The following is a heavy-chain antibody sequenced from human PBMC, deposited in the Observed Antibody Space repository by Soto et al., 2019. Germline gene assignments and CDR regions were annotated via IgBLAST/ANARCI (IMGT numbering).Heavy chain of an antibody. D-gene: IGHD2-15*01. J-gene: IGHJ3*02. CDR3: ARGAYCSGGSCYSNRAFDI. V-gene: IGHV3-13*01. CDR2: IGTAGDT. CDR1: GFTFSSYD. Sequence: SGGSLRLSCAASGFTFSSYDMHWVRQATGKGLEWVSAIGTAGDTYYPGSVKGRFTISRENAKNSLYLQMNSLRAGDTAVYYCARGAYCSGGSCYSNRAFDIWGQGTMVTVSS.